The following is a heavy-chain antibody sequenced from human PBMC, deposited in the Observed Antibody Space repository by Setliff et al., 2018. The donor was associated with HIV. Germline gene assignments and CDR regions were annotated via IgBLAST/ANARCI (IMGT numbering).Heavy chain of an antibody. J-gene: IGHJ6*03. D-gene: IGHD3-10*01. CDR2: IFHTGST. CDR3: AREWRGRYYYYMDV. CDR1: GASISSGNW. V-gene: IGHV4-4*02. Sequence: SETLSLTCAVSGASISSGNWWSWVRQSPGKGLEWIGEIFHTGSTNYNPSLKSRVTISVDTSKNHFSLNVSSLTAADTALYFCAREWRGRYYYYMDVWGKGTTVTVSS.